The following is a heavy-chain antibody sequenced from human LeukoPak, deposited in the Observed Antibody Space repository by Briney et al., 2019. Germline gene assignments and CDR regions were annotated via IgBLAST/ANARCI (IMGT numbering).Heavy chain of an antibody. J-gene: IGHJ4*02. V-gene: IGHV3-23*01. CDR3: VKDRSIAAAGCFDY. D-gene: IGHD6-13*01. CDR1: GFTFSSYA. Sequence: HPGGSLRLSCAASGFTFSSYAMSWVRQAPGKGLEWVSAISGSGGSTYYADSVKGRFTISRDNSKNTLYLQMSSLRAEDTAVYYCVKDRSIAAAGCFDYWGQGTLVTVSS. CDR2: ISGSGGST.